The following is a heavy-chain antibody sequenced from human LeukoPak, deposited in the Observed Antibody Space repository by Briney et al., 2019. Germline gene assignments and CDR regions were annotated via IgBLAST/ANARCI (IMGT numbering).Heavy chain of an antibody. CDR2: INHSGST. J-gene: IGHJ4*02. CDR1: GGSFSGYY. D-gene: IGHD3-22*01. CDR3: ARAPPDSSGYVGY. Sequence: SETLSLTCAVYGGSFSGYYWSWIRQPPGKGLEWIGEINHSGSTNYNPSLKSRVTISVDTSKNQFSLKLSSVTAEDTAVYYCARAPPDSSGYVGYWGQGTLVTVSS. V-gene: IGHV4-34*01.